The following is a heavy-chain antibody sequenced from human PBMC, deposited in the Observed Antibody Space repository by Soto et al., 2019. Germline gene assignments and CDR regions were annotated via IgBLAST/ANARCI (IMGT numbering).Heavy chain of an antibody. CDR2: ISGSGGST. Sequence: TXXSLRLSFVVSGFTFSSHTMPWVLQAPGKGLEWVSAISGSGGSTSYADSVEGRFTISRDNTKNTLYLQMNRMRAEDTAVYYCAKSAGTEYYFDYWGQGTLVTVSS. D-gene: IGHD6-19*01. J-gene: IGHJ4*02. V-gene: IGHV3-23*01. CDR3: AKSAGTEYYFDY. CDR1: GFTFSSHT.